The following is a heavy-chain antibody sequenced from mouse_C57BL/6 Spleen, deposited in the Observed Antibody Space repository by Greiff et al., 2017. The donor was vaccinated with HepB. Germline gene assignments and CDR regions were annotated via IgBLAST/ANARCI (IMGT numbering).Heavy chain of an antibody. Sequence: EVQGVESGGGLVKPGGSLKLSCAASGFTFSSYAMSWVRQTPEKRLEWVATISDGGSYTYYPDNVKGRFTISRDNAKNNLYLQMSHLKSEDTAMYYCAGNYGSSYGFAYWGQGTLVTVSA. CDR3: AGNYGSSYGFAY. J-gene: IGHJ3*01. V-gene: IGHV5-4*01. CDR2: ISDGGSYT. D-gene: IGHD1-1*01. CDR1: GFTFSSYA.